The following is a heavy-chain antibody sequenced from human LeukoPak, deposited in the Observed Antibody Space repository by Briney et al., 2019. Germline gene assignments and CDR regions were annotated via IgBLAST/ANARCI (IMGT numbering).Heavy chain of an antibody. CDR1: GLTFNSYA. V-gene: IGHV3-23*01. CDR2: ISDSAVST. D-gene: IGHD1-26*01. CDR3: AKGLRGIYDY. Sequence: GGSLRLSCAASGLTFNSYAMTWVRQAPEKGLEWVSSISDSAVSTYYADSVKGRFTISRDNSKNTLYLQMNSLRAEDTAVYYCAKGLRGIYDYWGQGTLITVSS. J-gene: IGHJ4*02.